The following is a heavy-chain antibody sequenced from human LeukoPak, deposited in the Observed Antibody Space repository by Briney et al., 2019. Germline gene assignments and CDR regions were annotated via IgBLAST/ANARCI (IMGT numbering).Heavy chain of an antibody. D-gene: IGHD2-2*01. CDR2: INHSGST. CDR1: GGSFSGYY. V-gene: IGHV4-34*01. CDR3: ARVRVSGYCSSTSCYVNYYYGMDV. J-gene: IGHJ6*04. Sequence: SETLSLTCAVYGGSFSGYYWSWIRQPPGKGLEWIGEINHSGSTNYNPSLKSRVTISVDTSKNQFSLKLSSVTAADTAVYYCARVRVSGYCSSTSCYVNYYYGMDVWGKGTPVTVSS.